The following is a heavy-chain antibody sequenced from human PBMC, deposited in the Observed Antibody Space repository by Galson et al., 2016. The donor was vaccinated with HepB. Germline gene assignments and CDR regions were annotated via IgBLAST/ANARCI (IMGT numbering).Heavy chain of an antibody. V-gene: IGHV3-30-3*01. Sequence: SLRLSCAASGFTFSSYAMHWVRQAPGKGLEWVAVISYDGSNKYYADSVKGRFTISRDNSKNTLYLQMNSLRAEDTAVYYCARGTTLLRYPELTNWGQGTLVTVSS. D-gene: IGHD3-9*01. J-gene: IGHJ4*02. CDR2: ISYDGSNK. CDR1: GFTFSSYA. CDR3: ARGTTLLRYPELTN.